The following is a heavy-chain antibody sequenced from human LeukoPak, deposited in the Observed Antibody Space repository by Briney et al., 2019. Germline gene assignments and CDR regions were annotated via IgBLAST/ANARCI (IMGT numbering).Heavy chain of an antibody. V-gene: IGHV4-30-2*01. CDR3: ASRVTTLGDYFDY. J-gene: IGHJ4*02. Sequence: SQTLSLTCAVSGGSISSSGYSWSWIRQPPGKGLEWIGYTYHSGSTYYNPSLKSRVTISVDRSKNQFSLKLSSVTAADTAVYYCASRVTTLGDYFDYWGQGTLVTVSS. CDR1: GGSISSSGYS. CDR2: TYHSGST. D-gene: IGHD4-11*01.